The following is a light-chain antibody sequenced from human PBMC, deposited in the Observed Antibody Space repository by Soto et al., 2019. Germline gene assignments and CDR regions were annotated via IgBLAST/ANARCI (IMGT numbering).Light chain of an antibody. Sequence: AIQMTQSPSSLSASVGDRVTITCRASQGIRNELGWYQQKPGKAPKLLIYAASSLQSGVPSRLRGSGSGTDFTLTISSLQPEDFATYYCLHDYNYPWTFGQGTKVEIK. CDR2: AAS. V-gene: IGKV1-6*01. J-gene: IGKJ1*01. CDR1: QGIRNE. CDR3: LHDYNYPWT.